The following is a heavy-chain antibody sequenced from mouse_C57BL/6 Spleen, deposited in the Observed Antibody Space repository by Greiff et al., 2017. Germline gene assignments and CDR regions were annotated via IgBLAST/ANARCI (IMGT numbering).Heavy chain of an antibody. CDR3: ARVGSYYGNSTYFAY. Sequence: DVKLVESGGGLVKPGGSLKLSCAASGFTFSSYAMSWVRQTPEKRLEWVATISDGGSYTYYPDNVKGRFTISRDNAKNNLYLQMSHLKSEDTAMYYCARVGSYYGNSTYFAYWGQGTTLTVSS. CDR2: ISDGGSYT. CDR1: GFTFSSYA. V-gene: IGHV5-4*03. D-gene: IGHD2-1*01. J-gene: IGHJ2*01.